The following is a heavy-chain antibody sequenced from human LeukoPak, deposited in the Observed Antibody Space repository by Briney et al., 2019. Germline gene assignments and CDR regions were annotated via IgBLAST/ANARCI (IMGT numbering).Heavy chain of an antibody. CDR3: ASLTDYYDSSGYDNQGALDY. CDR1: GFTFSSYS. D-gene: IGHD3-22*01. J-gene: IGHJ4*02. Sequence: GGSLRLSCAASGFTFSSYSMNWVRQAPGKGLEWVSYISSSSSTIYYADSVKGRFTISRDNSKNTLYLQMNSLRAEDTTVYYCASLTDYYDSSGYDNQGALDYWGQGTLVTVSS. V-gene: IGHV3-48*01. CDR2: ISSSSSTI.